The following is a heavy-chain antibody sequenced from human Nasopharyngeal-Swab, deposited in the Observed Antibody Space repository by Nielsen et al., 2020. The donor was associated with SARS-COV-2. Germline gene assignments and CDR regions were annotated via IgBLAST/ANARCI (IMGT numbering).Heavy chain of an antibody. CDR2: ISSSGSTI. D-gene: IGHD3-10*01. Sequence: WIRQPPGKGLEWVSYISSSGSTIYYADSVKGRFTISRDNAKNSLYLQMNSLRAEDTAVYYCARDEGARVLWFGELSTYYYYGMDVWGQGITVTVSS. J-gene: IGHJ6*02. CDR3: ARDEGARVLWFGELSTYYYYGMDV. V-gene: IGHV3-48*03.